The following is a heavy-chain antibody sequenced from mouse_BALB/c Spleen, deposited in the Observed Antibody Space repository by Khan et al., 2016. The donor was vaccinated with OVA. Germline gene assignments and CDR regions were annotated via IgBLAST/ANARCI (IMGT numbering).Heavy chain of an antibody. CDR2: IRSKSNNYAT. CDR1: GFTFNTYA. D-gene: IGHD1-1*01. Sequence: EVQRVESGGGLVQPKGSLKLSCAASGFTFNTYAMNWVRQAPGKGLEWVARIRSKSNNYATYYADSVKDRFTISRDDSQSMLYLQMNNLKTEDTAMYYCVTETPIYGYLDYWGQGTTLTVSS. CDR3: VTETPIYGYLDY. V-gene: IGHV10-1*02. J-gene: IGHJ2*01.